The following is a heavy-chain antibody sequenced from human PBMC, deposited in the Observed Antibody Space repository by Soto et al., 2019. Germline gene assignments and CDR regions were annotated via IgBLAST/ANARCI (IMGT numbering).Heavy chain of an antibody. J-gene: IGHJ4*02. CDR1: GYTFTSYG. CDR3: ARAPVGPYGGHSV. CDR2: ISAYNGNT. Sequence: QVQLVQSGAEVKKPGASVKVSCKASGYTFTSYGISWVRQAPGQGLEWMGWISAYNGNTNYAQKLQGRVTMTTDTAKSTCYMELRSLTSDATAVYYCARAPVGPYGGHSVWGQGPLVTVSP. V-gene: IGHV1-18*01. D-gene: IGHD2-21*02.